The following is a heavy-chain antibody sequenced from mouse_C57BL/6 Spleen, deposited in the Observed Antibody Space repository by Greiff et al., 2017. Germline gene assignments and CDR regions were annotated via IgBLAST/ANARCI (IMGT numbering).Heavy chain of an antibody. D-gene: IGHD2-1*01. V-gene: IGHV1-52*01. CDR1: GYTFTSYW. Sequence: QVQLQQPGAELVRPGSSVKLSCKASGYTFTSYWMHWVKQRPIQGLEWIGNIDPSDSETHYNQKFKDKATLTVDKSSSTAYMQLSSLTSEDSAVYYCAGGGYYGNYDWYFDVWGTGTTVTVSS. J-gene: IGHJ1*03. CDR2: IDPSDSET. CDR3: AGGGYYGNYDWYFDV.